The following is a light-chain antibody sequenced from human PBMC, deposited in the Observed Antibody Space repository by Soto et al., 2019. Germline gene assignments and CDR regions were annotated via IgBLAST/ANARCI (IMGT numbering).Light chain of an antibody. Sequence: NFMLTQPHSVSESPGKTVTISCTRSSGSIASNYVQWYQQRPGSAPTTVIYEDNQRPSGVPDRFSGSIDSSSNSASLTISGLKTEDEADYYCQSYDSSYVVFGGGTQPTVL. V-gene: IGLV6-57*04. J-gene: IGLJ2*01. CDR1: SGSIASNY. CDR3: QSYDSSYVV. CDR2: EDN.